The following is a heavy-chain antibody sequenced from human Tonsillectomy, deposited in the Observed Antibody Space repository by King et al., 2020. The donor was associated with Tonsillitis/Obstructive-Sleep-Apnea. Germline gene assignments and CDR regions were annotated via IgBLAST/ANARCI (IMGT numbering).Heavy chain of an antibody. CDR1: GGSFSGYY. CDR2: INHSGST. CDR3: ARTPTEGAPYYDFWS. J-gene: IGHJ4*02. D-gene: IGHD3-3*01. Sequence: VQLQQWGAGLLKPSETLSLTCAVYGGSFSGYYWSWIRQPPGKGLEWIGEINHSGSTNYNPSLKSRVTISVETSKNQFSLKLSSLTAADTAVYYCARTPTEGAPYYDFWSWGQGTLVTVSS. V-gene: IGHV4-34*01.